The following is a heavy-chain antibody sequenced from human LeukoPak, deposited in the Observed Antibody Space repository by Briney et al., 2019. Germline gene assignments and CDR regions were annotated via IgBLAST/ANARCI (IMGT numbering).Heavy chain of an antibody. V-gene: IGHV3-21*01. J-gene: IGHJ4*02. CDR2: ISISSTYM. Sequence: GGSLRLSCAASGFTFSSFGMNWVRQAPGKGLEWVSSISISSTYMYYADSVKGRFTISRDSAKNSLYLQMNSLRAEDTAVYYCARDIRAEIVVVPAAIAYWGQGTLVTVSS. CDR1: GFTFSSFG. D-gene: IGHD2-2*01. CDR3: ARDIRAEIVVVPAAIAY.